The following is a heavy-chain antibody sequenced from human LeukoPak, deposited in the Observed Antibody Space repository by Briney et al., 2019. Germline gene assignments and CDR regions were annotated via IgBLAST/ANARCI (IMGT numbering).Heavy chain of an antibody. CDR1: GFTFSSSA. V-gene: IGHV3-23*01. CDR2: ISASGGST. D-gene: IGHD3-22*01. J-gene: IGHJ4*02. CDR3: ARGPPHYDSSGNMLDY. Sequence: GGSLRLSCAASGFTFSSSAMSWVRQVPGKGLEWVSGISASGGSTYYADSVKGRFTISRDNSKNTLYLQMNSLRAEDTAVYYCARGPPHYDSSGNMLDYWGQGTLVTVSS.